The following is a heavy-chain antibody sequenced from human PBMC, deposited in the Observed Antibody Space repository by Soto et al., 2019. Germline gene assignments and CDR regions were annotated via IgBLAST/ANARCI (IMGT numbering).Heavy chain of an antibody. Sequence: ASVKVSCKASGYSFTDYYMHWVRQAPGQGLEWMGWIAPHRDGTEFAQKFQGRITLTGDTSTSTAYMELKGLTSADTAVYFCARGPYGDNAFDIWGQGTVVTVSS. CDR3: ARGPYGDNAFDI. D-gene: IGHD4-17*01. CDR2: IAPHRDGT. V-gene: IGHV1-2*02. CDR1: GYSFTDYY. J-gene: IGHJ3*02.